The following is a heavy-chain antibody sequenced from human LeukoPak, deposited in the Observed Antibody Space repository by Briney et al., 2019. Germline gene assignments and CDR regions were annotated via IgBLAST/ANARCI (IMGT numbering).Heavy chain of an antibody. V-gene: IGHV1-2*02. D-gene: IGHD3-22*01. J-gene: IGHJ4*02. CDR3: ARVWGYSSGYYN. Sequence: ASVKVSCKASGYTFTGYYMHWVRQAPGQGLEWMGWINPNSGGTNYAQKFQGRVTMTRDTSISTACMELSRLRSDDTAVYYCARVWGYSSGYYNWGQGTLVTVSS. CDR1: GYTFTGYY. CDR2: INPNSGGT.